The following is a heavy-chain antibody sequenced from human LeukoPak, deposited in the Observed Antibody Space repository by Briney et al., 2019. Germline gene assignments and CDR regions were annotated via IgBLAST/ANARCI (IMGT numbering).Heavy chain of an antibody. CDR3: ARLYGDYYFEY. CDR1: GGSISSYY. J-gene: IGHJ4*02. V-gene: IGHV4-4*09. Sequence: SETLSLTCTVSGGSISSYYWSWIRQPPGKGLEWIGYIYTSGSTNYNPSLKSRVTISVDTSKNQFSLKLSSVTAADTAIYYCARLYGDYYFEYWGQGTLVTVSS. D-gene: IGHD4-17*01. CDR2: IYTSGST.